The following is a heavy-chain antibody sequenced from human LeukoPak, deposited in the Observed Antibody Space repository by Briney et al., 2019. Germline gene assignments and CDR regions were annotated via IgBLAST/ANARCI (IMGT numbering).Heavy chain of an antibody. J-gene: IGHJ4*02. CDR3: ARDGVAATDY. CDR1: GFTFSSYS. CDR2: ISSSSSYT. V-gene: IGHV3-21*05. Sequence: GGSLRLSCAASGFTFSSYSMSWLRQAPGKGLEWVSYISSSSSYTNYADSVKGRFTISRDNAKNPLYLQMNSLRAEDTAVYYCARDGVAATDYWGQGTLVTVSS. D-gene: IGHD2-15*01.